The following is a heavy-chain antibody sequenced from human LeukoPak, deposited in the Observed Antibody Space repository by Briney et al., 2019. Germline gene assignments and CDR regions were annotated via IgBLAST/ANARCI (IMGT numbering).Heavy chain of an antibody. CDR3: ARDVRGNSFSDY. CDR2: ISTSSRI. Sequence: PGGSLRLSCAASGFIFSSHDMNWVRQAPGKGLEWVSYISTSSRIYYADSVKGRLTISRDNAKNSLYLQMHSLRDEDTALYYCARDVRGNSFSDYWGQGTLVTVSS. D-gene: IGHD4-23*01. V-gene: IGHV3-48*02. CDR1: GFIFSSHD. J-gene: IGHJ4*02.